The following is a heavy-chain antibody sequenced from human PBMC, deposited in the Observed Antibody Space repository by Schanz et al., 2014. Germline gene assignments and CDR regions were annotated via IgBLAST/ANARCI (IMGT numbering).Heavy chain of an antibody. CDR1: GYNFTTYT. D-gene: IGHD7-27*01. V-gene: IGHV7-4-1*02. Sequence: QVQLVQSGSELKKPGASVKVSCKASGYNFTTYTMNWVRQAPGQGLEWMGWINTNTGNPTYAQGFTGRFVFSLDTSVSTAYLQISFLKADDTAVFFCARGEANWGQYWGQGTLVTVSS. J-gene: IGHJ4*02. CDR3: ARGEANWGQY. CDR2: INTNTGNP.